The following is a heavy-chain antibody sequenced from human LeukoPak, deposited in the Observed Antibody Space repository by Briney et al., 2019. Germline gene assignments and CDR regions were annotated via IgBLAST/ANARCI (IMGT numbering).Heavy chain of an antibody. Sequence: GGSLRLSCAASGLTFSSYAMSWVRQAPGKGLEWVSAISGSGGSTYYADSVKGRFTISRDNSKNTLYLQMNSLRAEDTAVYYCAKESGIVVVPAAWFDYWGQGTLVTVSS. CDR3: AKESGIVVVPAAWFDY. V-gene: IGHV3-23*01. CDR2: ISGSGGST. CDR1: GLTFSSYA. J-gene: IGHJ4*02. D-gene: IGHD2-2*01.